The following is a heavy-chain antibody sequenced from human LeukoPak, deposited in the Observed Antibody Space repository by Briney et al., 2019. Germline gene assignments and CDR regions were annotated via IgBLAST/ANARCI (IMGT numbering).Heavy chain of an antibody. CDR2: INHSGST. J-gene: IGHJ6*03. CDR1: GWSFSGYY. Sequence: SETLSLTCAVSGWSFSGYYWSWIRQPPGKGLEWIAEINHSGSTNYNPSLKSRVTISVDTSKNQFYLKLSSLTAADTAVYYCARVRNCSSTSCSHYYYYYMDVWGKGTTVTVSS. CDR3: ARVRNCSSTSCSHYYYYYMDV. V-gene: IGHV4-34*01. D-gene: IGHD2-2*01.